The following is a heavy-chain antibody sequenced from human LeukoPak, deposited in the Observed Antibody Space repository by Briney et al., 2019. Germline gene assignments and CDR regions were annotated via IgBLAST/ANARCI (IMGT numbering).Heavy chain of an antibody. Sequence: GGSLRLSCAASGFTFSSHDMHWVRQPTGKGLEWVSTVGTAGETYYPGSVKGRFTISRENAKNSLYLQMNGLRAGGTAVYYCARGPYCSAGSCYPRDYYYYYMDVWGKGTTVTVSS. V-gene: IGHV3-13*01. CDR1: GFTFSSHD. CDR3: ARGPYCSAGSCYPRDYYYYYMDV. CDR2: VGTAGET. D-gene: IGHD2-15*01. J-gene: IGHJ6*03.